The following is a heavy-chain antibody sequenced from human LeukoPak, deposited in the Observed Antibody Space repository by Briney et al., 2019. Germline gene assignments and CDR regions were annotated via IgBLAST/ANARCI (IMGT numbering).Heavy chain of an antibody. D-gene: IGHD6-19*01. Sequence: PSETLSLTCTVSGGSISAYYWSWIRQPPGKGLEWIGCVYYSGATNYNPSLKSRVTISLETSKNQFSLRLTSVTAADTAVYYCARRVAVTGIYCFDLWGQGTPVTVSS. CDR1: GGSISAYY. CDR3: ARRVAVTGIYCFDL. J-gene: IGHJ4*02. V-gene: IGHV4-59*08. CDR2: VYYSGAT.